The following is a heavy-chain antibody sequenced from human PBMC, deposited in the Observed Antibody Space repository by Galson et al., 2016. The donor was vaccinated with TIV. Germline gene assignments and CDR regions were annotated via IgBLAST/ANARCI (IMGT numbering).Heavy chain of an antibody. D-gene: IGHD3-22*01. J-gene: IGHJ4*02. Sequence: SLRLSCAASGFTFNTCGMNWVRQAPGKGLECISSISSYSSYIYYADSVRGRFTISRDNAKNSVYLQMNSLRVEATAVYYCVRDAPTDGSGYSGGYFDSWGQGTLVTVSS. CDR1: GFTFNTCG. CDR2: ISSYSSYI. CDR3: VRDAPTDGSGYSGGYFDS. V-gene: IGHV3-21*06.